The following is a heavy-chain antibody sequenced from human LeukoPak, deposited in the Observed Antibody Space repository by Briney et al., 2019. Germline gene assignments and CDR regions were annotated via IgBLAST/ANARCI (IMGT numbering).Heavy chain of an antibody. J-gene: IGHJ5*02. CDR1: GFTFSSYA. CDR3: ARDERDVVVTAIPRGWFDP. Sequence: PGGSLRLSCAASGFTFSSYAMSWVRQAPGKGLEWVSAISGSGGSTYYADSVKGRFTISRDNAKNSLYLQMNSLRAEDTAVYYCARDERDVVVTAIPRGWFDPWGQGTLVTVSS. CDR2: ISGSGGST. V-gene: IGHV3-23*01. D-gene: IGHD2-21*02.